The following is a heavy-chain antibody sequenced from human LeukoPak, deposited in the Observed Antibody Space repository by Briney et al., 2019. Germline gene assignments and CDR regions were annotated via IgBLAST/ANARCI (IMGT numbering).Heavy chain of an antibody. D-gene: IGHD3-3*01. V-gene: IGHV3-74*01. CDR2: IDEDGKTI. CDR3: VSDLCGGDDQ. Sequence: GGSLRLSCAASGFTFNSYWMHWVRHAPGKGLVWVSRIDEDGKTIDYADSVKGRFTISGDNAKDTLYLQMSSLRDEDTAVYYCVSDLCGGDDQWGRGTLVTVSS. J-gene: IGHJ5*02. CDR1: GFTFNSYW.